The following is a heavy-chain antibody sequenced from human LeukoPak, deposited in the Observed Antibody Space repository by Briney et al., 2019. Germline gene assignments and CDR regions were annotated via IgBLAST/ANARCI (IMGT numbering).Heavy chain of an antibody. CDR3: ARDGRGRGVLDY. J-gene: IGHJ4*02. CDR1: GFTFTTYD. Sequence: SGGSLRLSCAASGFTFTTYDMHWVRQAPGKGLEWVAVISYDGSDKYYADSVKGRFTISRDISKNTLYLQMNGLRPEDTAFYYCARDGRGRGVLDYWGQGTLVTVSS. CDR2: ISYDGSDK. D-gene: IGHD3-10*01. V-gene: IGHV3-30*03.